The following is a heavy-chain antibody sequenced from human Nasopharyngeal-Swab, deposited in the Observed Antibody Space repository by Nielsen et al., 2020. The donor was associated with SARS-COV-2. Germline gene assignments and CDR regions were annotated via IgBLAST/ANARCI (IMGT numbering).Heavy chain of an antibody. D-gene: IGHD2-2*01. J-gene: IGHJ6*03. CDR2: IIPIFGTA. CDR3: ASANPTSDIVVVPAAKYHYYYYMDV. CDR1: GGTFSSYA. V-gene: IGHV1-69*13. Sequence: SVKVSCKASGGTFSSYAISWVRQAPGQGLEWMGGIIPIFGTANYAQKFQGRVTITADESTSTAYMELSSLRSEDTAVYYCASANPTSDIVVVPAAKYHYYYYMDVWGKGTTVTVSS.